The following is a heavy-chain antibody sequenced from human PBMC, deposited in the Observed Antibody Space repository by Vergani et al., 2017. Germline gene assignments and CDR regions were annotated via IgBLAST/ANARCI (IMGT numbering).Heavy chain of an antibody. D-gene: IGHD1-26*01. CDR1: GGPISSSSYY. CDR3: ARDRIVGARFDY. V-gene: IGHV4-39*01. J-gene: IGHJ4*02. CDR2: IYYSGST. Sequence: QLQLQESGPGLVKPSETLSLTCTVSGGPISSSSYYWGGIRQPPGKGLEWIGSIYYSGSTYYNPSLKSRVTISVDTSKNQFSLKLSSVTAADTAVYYCARDRIVGARFDYWGQGTLVTVSS.